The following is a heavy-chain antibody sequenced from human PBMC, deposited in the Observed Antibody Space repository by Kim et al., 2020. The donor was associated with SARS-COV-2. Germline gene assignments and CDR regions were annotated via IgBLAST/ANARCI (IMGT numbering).Heavy chain of an antibody. CDR3: ARFPPDYYGSGSYEDGTPRSEPYEY. D-gene: IGHD3-10*01. V-gene: IGHV4-4*02. CDR2: IYHSGST. CDR1: GGSISSSNW. Sequence: SETLSLTCAVSGGSISSSNWWCWVRQPPGKGLEWIGEIYHSGSTNYNPSLKSRVTISVDKSKNQFSLKLSSVTAADTAVYYCARFPPDYYGSGSYEDGTPRSEPYEYWGQGTLVTVSS. J-gene: IGHJ4*02.